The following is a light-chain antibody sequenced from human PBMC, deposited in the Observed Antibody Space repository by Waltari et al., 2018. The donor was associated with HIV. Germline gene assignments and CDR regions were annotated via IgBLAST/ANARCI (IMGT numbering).Light chain of an antibody. CDR1: QNIANY. V-gene: IGKV1-39*01. CDR2: GVS. J-gene: IGKJ2*02. Sequence: DIQMTQSPSSLSASVGDRVTITCRASQNIANYLNWYQQKPGKAPKVLVYGVSNLQSGVPSRFSGDMSGTDFTLTISSLQPEDFATYYCQQTYISPWTFGQGTNLEIK. CDR3: QQTYISPWT.